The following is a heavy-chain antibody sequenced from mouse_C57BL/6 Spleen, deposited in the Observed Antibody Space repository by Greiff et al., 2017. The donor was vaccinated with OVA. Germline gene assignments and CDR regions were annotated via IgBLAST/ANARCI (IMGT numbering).Heavy chain of an antibody. J-gene: IGHJ1*03. CDR3: ARRGYSAFDV. D-gene: IGHD2-14*01. Sequence: QVQLQQSGAELVRPGSSVKLSCKASGYTFTSYWMHWVKQRPIQGLEWIGNIDPSDSETHYNQKFKDKATLTVDKSSSTAYMQLSSLTSEDSAVYYCARRGYSAFDVWGTGTTVTVSS. CDR1: GYTFTSYW. CDR2: IDPSDSET. V-gene: IGHV1-52*01.